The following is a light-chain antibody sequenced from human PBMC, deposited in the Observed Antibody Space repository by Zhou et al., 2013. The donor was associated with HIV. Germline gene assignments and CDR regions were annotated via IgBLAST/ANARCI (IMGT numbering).Light chain of an antibody. Sequence: AIQMTQSPSSFSASTGDTVSITCRASHYISTYLAWYQQKPGKAPELLIYGASSLQTGVPSRFSGSGSGTDFTLTISSLEPEDFAVYYCQQRSNWPPFGQGTRLEIK. CDR3: QQRSNWPP. J-gene: IGKJ5*01. V-gene: IGKV1-8*01. CDR1: HYISTY. CDR2: GAS.